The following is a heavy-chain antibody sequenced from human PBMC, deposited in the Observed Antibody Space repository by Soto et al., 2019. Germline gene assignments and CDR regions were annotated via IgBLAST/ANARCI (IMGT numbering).Heavy chain of an antibody. CDR2: IYYSGST. Sequence: SEILSLTCTVSGGSISSSSYYWGWIRQPPGKGLEWIGSIYYSGSTYYNPSLKSRVTISVDTSKNQFSLKLSSVTAADTAVYYCARHLNWNYDFDYWGQGTLVTVSS. J-gene: IGHJ4*02. V-gene: IGHV4-39*01. CDR1: GGSISSSSYY. CDR3: ARHLNWNYDFDY. D-gene: IGHD1-7*01.